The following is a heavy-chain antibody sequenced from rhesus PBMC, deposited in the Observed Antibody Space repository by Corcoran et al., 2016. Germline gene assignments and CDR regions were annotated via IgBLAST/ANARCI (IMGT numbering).Heavy chain of an antibody. CDR2: VDPKDDEA. CDR1: GYTFPHHY. V-gene: IGHV1-111*02. Sequence: EVQLVQSGAEVTKPVASVKIPCKAFGYTFPHHYLHWVRQAPGKGLEWMGRVDPKDDEAIHAQKFQDRVTITADTSTDTAYMELSSLGSEDTAVYYCATVEYFEFWGQGALVTVSS. D-gene: IGHD2-39*01. CDR3: ATVEYFEF. J-gene: IGHJ1*01.